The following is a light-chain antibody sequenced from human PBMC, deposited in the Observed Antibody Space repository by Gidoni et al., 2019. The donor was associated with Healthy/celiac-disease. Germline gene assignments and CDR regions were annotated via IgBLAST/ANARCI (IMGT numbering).Light chain of an antibody. CDR2: GAS. CDR3: QQYGSSPRG. Sequence: IVLTQSPGTLSLSPGERATLSCRASQSVSSSYLAWYQQKPGQAPRLLIYGASSRATGIPDRFSGSGSGTDFTLTISRLEPEDFEVYYCQQYGSSPRGFGQGTKVEIK. CDR1: QSVSSSY. J-gene: IGKJ1*01. V-gene: IGKV3-20*01.